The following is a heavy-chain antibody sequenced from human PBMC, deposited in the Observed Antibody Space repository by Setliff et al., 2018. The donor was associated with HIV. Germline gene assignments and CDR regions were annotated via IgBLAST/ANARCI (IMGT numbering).Heavy chain of an antibody. CDR1: GGSISSGSYY. Sequence: SETLSLTCTVSGGSISSGSYYWSWIRQPAGRGLEWIGRIYTSGSTNYNPSLKSRVTMSVDTSKNQFSLNLTSVAAADTAMYFCARESPDGLDYWGQGTLVTVSS. CDR3: ARESPDGLDY. D-gene: IGHD2-8*01. V-gene: IGHV4-61*02. CDR2: IYTSGST. J-gene: IGHJ4*02.